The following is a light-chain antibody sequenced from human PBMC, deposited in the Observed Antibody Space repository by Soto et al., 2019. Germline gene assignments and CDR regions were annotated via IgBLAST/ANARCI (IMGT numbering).Light chain of an antibody. CDR2: RAS. CDR3: QQYNNWPRAT. V-gene: IGKV3-15*01. J-gene: IGKJ4*01. Sequence: EIEMTQSPATLSVSPGERATLSCRASQSINSNLAWYQQKPGQAPRLLMFRASIRATGFPARFSGSGSGTEFNITISSLQSEDSTVYYCQQYNNWPRATFGGGTKVEIK. CDR1: QSINSN.